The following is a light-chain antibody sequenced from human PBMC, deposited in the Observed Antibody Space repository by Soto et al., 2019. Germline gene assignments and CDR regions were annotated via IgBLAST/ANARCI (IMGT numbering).Light chain of an antibody. V-gene: IGKV1-27*01. CDR3: QKYNSAPVE. CDR2: GAS. CDR1: QGMSSY. J-gene: IGKJ1*01. Sequence: DIQMTQSPSSLSASVGDRVTITCRASQGMSSYLAWYQQKPGKVPKLLIYGASTLQSGVPSRFSGSGSVTDFTLTISTLQPEDVATYYCQKYNSAPVEFGQGTKVEIK.